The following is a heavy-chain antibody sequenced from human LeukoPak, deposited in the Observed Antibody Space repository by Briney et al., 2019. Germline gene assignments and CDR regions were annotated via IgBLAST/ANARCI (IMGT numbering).Heavy chain of an antibody. CDR2: INPHSGGT. D-gene: IGHD2-21*02. J-gene: IGHJ4*02. Sequence: ASVKVSCKASGFTFSGHYIHWVRQAPGQGLEWMGYINPHSGGTSSPQKFQGRVTMTTDTSISAVYMELSSLTSDDTAMYYCVREGNELLSKNFDYWGREAWSPSPQ. CDR1: GFTFSGHY. V-gene: IGHV1-2*02. CDR3: VREGNELLSKNFDY.